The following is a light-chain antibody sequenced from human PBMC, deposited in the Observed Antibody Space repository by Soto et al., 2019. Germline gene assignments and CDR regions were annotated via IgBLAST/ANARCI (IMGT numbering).Light chain of an antibody. CDR2: EVT. CDR1: SSDVGSYNL. CDR3: CSYAGSTTFVL. J-gene: IGLJ3*02. V-gene: IGLV2-23*02. Sequence: QSALTQPASVSGSPGQSITISCIGTSSDVGSYNLVSWYQQHPGQAPKLMIYEVTKRPSGVSSRFSGSKSGNTASLTISGLQSEDEADYYCCSYAGSTTFVLFGGGTQLTVL.